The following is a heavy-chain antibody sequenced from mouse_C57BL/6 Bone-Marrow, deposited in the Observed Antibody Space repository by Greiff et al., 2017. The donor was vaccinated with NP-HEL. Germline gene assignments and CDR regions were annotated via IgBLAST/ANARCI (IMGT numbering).Heavy chain of an antibody. CDR2: IYPGGGYT. J-gene: IGHJ4*01. Sequence: QVQLQQSGAELVRPGTSVKMSCKASGYTFTNYWIGWAKQRPGHGLEWIGDIYPGGGYTNYNEKFKGKATLTADKSSSTAYMQFSSLTSEDSAIYYCARRLYYDGSTYYYAMDYWGQGTSVTVSS. CDR1: GYTFTNYW. V-gene: IGHV1-63*01. CDR3: ARRLYYDGSTYYYAMDY. D-gene: IGHD1-1*01.